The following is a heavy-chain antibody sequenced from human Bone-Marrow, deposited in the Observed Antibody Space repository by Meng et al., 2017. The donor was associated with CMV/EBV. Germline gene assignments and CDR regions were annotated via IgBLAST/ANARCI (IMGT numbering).Heavy chain of an antibody. V-gene: IGHV4-38-2*02. CDR1: GYSINKGYY. Sequence: SETLSLTCTVSGYSINKGYYWGWIRQSLGKGLEWIGSIYYRGNTYYNPSLKSRVTLSVDTSKNQFSLNLRSVTAADTAVYYCARRRAGRGDYELPGYRFAKWSQGPLVPVAS. CDR3: ARRRAGRGDYELPGYRFAK. J-gene: IGHJ4*02. CDR2: IYYRGNT. D-gene: IGHD3-10*01.